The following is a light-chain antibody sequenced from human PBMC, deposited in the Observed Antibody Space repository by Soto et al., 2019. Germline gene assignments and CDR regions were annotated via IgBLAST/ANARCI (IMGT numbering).Light chain of an antibody. Sequence: QSVLTQPPSASGTPGQRVTMSCSGNRSNIGSNTVNWYQQLPGTAPKLLIYNNNQRPSGVPDRFSGSKSGTSASLAISGLQSANEADYYCAAWDDSLNAWIFGGGTKLTVL. V-gene: IGLV1-44*01. CDR3: AAWDDSLNAWI. J-gene: IGLJ2*01. CDR1: RSNIGSNT. CDR2: NNN.